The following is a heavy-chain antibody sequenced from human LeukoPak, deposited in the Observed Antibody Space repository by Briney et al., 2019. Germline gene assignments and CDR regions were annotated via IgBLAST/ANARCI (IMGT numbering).Heavy chain of an antibody. CDR2: ISVYNGDT. Sequence: ASVKVSCKASGYTFSSYGISWVRQAPVQGLEWMGWISVYNGDTNYAQNFRDRVTMTTDTSTSTAYMELRSLRSDDTAVYYCARDQYDSVWRSHRPYFDYWGQGTLVTVSS. D-gene: IGHD3-16*02. CDR1: GYTFSSYG. V-gene: IGHV1-18*01. J-gene: IGHJ4*02. CDR3: ARDQYDSVWRSHRPYFDY.